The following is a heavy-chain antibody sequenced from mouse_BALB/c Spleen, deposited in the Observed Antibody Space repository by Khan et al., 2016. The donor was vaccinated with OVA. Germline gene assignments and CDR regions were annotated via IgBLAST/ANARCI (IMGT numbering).Heavy chain of an antibody. D-gene: IGHD1-1*01. CDR3: ARQGYGGGFDY. J-gene: IGHJ3*01. CDR1: GFTFSSYG. CDR2: IISGDIYT. Sequence: EVELVESGGDLVKPGGSLKLSCAASGFTFSSYGMSWVRQTPDKRLEWVAIIISGDIYTYYPDSVKGRFTISRDNSNNTLYLQMSSLKSEDTAMYYCARQGYGGGFDYWGQGTLVTVSA. V-gene: IGHV5-6*01.